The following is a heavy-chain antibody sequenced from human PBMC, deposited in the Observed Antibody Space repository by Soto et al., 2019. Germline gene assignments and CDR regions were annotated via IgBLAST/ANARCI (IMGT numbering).Heavy chain of an antibody. CDR2: INNDGRST. Sequence: EVQLLESGGGLVHPGGSLRLSCAASGFTFSTYWMHWVHQAPGKGLVWVSRINNDGRSTNYADSVKGRFTISRDNAKDTLYLQMNDLRAEDTAVYYCVRDEEWQVGTLWGQGTLVTVSS. V-gene: IGHV3-74*01. CDR1: GFTFSTYW. D-gene: IGHD6-19*01. J-gene: IGHJ4*02. CDR3: VRDEEWQVGTL.